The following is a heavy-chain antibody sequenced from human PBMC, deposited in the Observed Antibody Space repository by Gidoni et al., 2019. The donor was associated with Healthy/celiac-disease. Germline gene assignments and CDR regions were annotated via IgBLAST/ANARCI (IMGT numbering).Heavy chain of an antibody. J-gene: IGHJ3*02. D-gene: IGHD3-3*01. CDR3: ARDGPAQILHDFWSGYYVDAFDI. V-gene: IGHV3-21*01. CDR1: GFPFRRYR. CDR2: ISSSSSYI. Sequence: EVHLVESGGGLVKPGGSLRLSCAASGFPFRRYRMNWVRQAPGKGLEWVSSISSSSSYIYYADSVKGRFNISRDNAKNSLYLQMNSLRAEDTAVYYCARDGPAQILHDFWSGYYVDAFDIWGQGTMVTVSS.